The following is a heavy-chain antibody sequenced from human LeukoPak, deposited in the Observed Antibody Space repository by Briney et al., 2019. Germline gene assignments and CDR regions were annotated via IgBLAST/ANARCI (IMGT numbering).Heavy chain of an antibody. J-gene: IGHJ4*02. CDR1: GFTFSMYY. CDR3: ARDRAGTTSPFDY. CDR2: IKSDGSSA. Sequence: PGGSLRLSCAASGFTFSMYYMHWVRHAPGKGLVWVSYIKSDGSSANYADSVRGRFTISRDNAKNSLYLQMNSLRAEDTAVYYCARDRAGTTSPFDYWGQGTLVTVSS. V-gene: IGHV3-74*01. D-gene: IGHD1-1*01.